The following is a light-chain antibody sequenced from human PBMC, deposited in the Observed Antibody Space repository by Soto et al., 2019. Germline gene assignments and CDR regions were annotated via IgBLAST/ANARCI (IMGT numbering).Light chain of an antibody. CDR3: CSYAGNSGV. CDR1: SSDVGSYNF. V-gene: IGLV2-23*02. J-gene: IGLJ3*02. Sequence: QSALTQPASVSGSPGQSIIISCTGTSSDVGSYNFVSWYQQHPGKAPKLMIYGVSKRPSGVSNRFSGSKSGNTASLTISGLQPEDEADYYCCSYAGNSGVFGGGTKLTVL. CDR2: GVS.